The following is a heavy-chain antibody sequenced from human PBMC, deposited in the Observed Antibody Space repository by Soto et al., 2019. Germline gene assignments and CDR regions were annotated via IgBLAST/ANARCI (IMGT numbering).Heavy chain of an antibody. CDR1: GFTFSRFG. CDR2: ISYDGSNR. Sequence: SGGSLRLSCAASGFTFSRFGMHWVRQAPGKGLEWVAVISYDGSNRFHADPVKGRFTISRDNSKNTLYLQMNSLRPEDTAVYYCAKDLYGSETYTDYCGMDVWGQGTTVTVSS. J-gene: IGHJ6*02. D-gene: IGHD3-10*01. V-gene: IGHV3-30*18. CDR3: AKDLYGSETYTDYCGMDV.